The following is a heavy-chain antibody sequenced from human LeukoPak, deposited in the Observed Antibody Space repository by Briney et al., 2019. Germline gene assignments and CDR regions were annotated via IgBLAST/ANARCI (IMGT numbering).Heavy chain of an antibody. CDR2: IGTAGHT. CDR3: ARGLGIPAATAPYYFDY. D-gene: IGHD2-2*01. V-gene: IGHV3-13*01. CDR1: GFTFSSYD. Sequence: GGSLRVSCAASGFTFSSYDMHWVRQATGKGLEWVSAIGTAGHTYYPGSVKGRFTISRENAKNSLYLQMNSLRAGDTAVYYCARGLGIPAATAPYYFDYWGQGTLVTVSS. J-gene: IGHJ4*02.